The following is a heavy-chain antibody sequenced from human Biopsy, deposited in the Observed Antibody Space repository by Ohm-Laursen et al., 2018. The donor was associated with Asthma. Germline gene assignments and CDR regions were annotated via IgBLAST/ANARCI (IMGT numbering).Heavy chain of an antibody. J-gene: IGHJ5*02. CDR2: IYYSGST. Sequence: PGTLSLTCAVSGGSISTNYWWIWVRQSPGKGLEWIGYIYYSGSTYYNPSLKSRVSISLDTSKNQFSLSLTSVTAADTAVYYCARTTYGDDGFDPWGQGTQVTVSS. CDR3: ARTTYGDDGFDP. CDR1: GGSISTNYW. D-gene: IGHD4-17*01. V-gene: IGHV4-4*03.